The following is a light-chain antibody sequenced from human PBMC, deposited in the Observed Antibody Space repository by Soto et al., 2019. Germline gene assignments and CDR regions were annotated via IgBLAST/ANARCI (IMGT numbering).Light chain of an antibody. J-gene: IGKJ2*01. CDR3: QQRSNWPPMYT. CDR1: QSVSSY. V-gene: IGKV3-11*01. CDR2: DAS. Sequence: EIVLTQSPATLSLSPGERATLSCRASQSVSSYLAWYQQKPGQAPRLLIYDASNRATGIPARFSGSGSGTDFTLTITSLEPEAFAVDYCQQRSNWPPMYTFGQGTKLEIK.